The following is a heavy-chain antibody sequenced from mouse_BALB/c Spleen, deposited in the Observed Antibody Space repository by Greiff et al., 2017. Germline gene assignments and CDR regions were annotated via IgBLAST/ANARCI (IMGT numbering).Heavy chain of an antibody. D-gene: IGHD2-4*01. CDR1: GFTFSSYA. CDR3: ARGDYDGRFAY. Sequence: EVNVVESGGGLVKPGGSLKLSCAASGFTFSSYAMSWVRQTPEKRLEWVATISSGGSYTYYPDSVKGRFTISRDNAKNTLYLQMSSLRSEDTAMYYCARGDYDGRFAYWGQGTLVTVSA. CDR2: ISSGGSYT. V-gene: IGHV5-9-3*01. J-gene: IGHJ3*01.